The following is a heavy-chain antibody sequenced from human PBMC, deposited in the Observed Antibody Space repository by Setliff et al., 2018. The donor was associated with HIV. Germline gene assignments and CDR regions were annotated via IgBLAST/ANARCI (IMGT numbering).Heavy chain of an antibody. J-gene: IGHJ6*02. V-gene: IGHV1-58*01. CDR2: IVVGSGNT. CDR1: GFTFTSSA. CDR3: ASCVVVVAATHTDACYYYGMDV. Sequence: SVKVSCKASGFTFTSSAVQWVRQARGQRLEWIGWIVVGSGNTNYAQKFQERVTITRDMSTSTAYMELSSLRSDDTAVYYCASCVVVVAATHTDACYYYGMDVWGQGTTVTVSS. D-gene: IGHD2-15*01.